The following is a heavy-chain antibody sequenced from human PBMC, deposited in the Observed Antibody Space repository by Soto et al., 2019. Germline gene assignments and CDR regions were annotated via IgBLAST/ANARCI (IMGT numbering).Heavy chain of an antibody. CDR1: GGTFSSYS. J-gene: IGHJ4*02. D-gene: IGHD1-26*01. CDR2: IIPIFGTA. Sequence: QVQLVQSGAEVKKPGSSVKVSCKASGGTFSSYSINWVRQAPGQGLEWMGEIIPIFGTANYAQKFQGRVTITGDESTSTAYMELGSLRSEDTAVYYCARDGGRHSGGIDYWGQGTLVTVSS. CDR3: ARDGGRHSGGIDY. V-gene: IGHV1-69*01.